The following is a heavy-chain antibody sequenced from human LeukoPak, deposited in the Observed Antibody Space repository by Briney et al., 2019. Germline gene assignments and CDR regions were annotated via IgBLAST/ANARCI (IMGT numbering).Heavy chain of an antibody. CDR2: ISAYNGNT. Sequence: ASVKVSCKASGYTFTSYGISWVRQAPGQGLEGMGWISAYNGNTNYAQKLQGRVTMTTDTSTSTAYMELRSLRSDDTAVYYCARDSSANYYDSSGYYYRHFDYWGQGTLVTVSS. D-gene: IGHD3-22*01. J-gene: IGHJ4*02. CDR1: GYTFTSYG. V-gene: IGHV1-18*01. CDR3: ARDSSANYYDSSGYYYRHFDY.